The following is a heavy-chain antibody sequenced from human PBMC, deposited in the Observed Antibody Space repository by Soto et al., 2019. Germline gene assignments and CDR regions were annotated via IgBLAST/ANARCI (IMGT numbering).Heavy chain of an antibody. CDR3: ARVSRASDDYGDYTTYYFDY. Sequence: VASVKVSCKASGYTFTSYSMHWVRQAPGQRLEWMGWINAGNGNTKYSQKFQGRVTITRDTSASTAYMELSSLRSEDTAVYYCARVSRASDDYGDYTTYYFDYWGQGTLVSVSS. CDR1: GYTFTSYS. V-gene: IGHV1-3*01. J-gene: IGHJ4*02. D-gene: IGHD4-17*01. CDR2: INAGNGNT.